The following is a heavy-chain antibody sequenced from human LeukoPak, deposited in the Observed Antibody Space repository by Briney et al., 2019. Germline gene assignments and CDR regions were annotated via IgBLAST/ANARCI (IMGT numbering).Heavy chain of an antibody. J-gene: IGHJ4*02. D-gene: IGHD6-13*01. Sequence: SETLSLTCAVSGFFISSGYFWGWIRRPPGKGLEWIGTIHYPESTYYNPSLNSRLTISIDTSKNHFSLKLSSVTAADTALYYCARGRGRQVGTRWHPDTHHDYWGQGILVTVSS. V-gene: IGHV4-38-2*01. CDR1: GFFISSGYF. CDR2: IHYPEST. CDR3: ARGRGRQVGTRWHPDTHHDY.